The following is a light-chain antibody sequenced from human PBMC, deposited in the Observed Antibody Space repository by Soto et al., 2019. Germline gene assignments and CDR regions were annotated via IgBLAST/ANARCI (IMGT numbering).Light chain of an antibody. CDR2: EVS. CDR3: SSYTSSSTLV. J-gene: IGLJ1*01. V-gene: IGLV2-14*01. Sequence: QSVLTQPPSASGSPGQSVTISCAGTSSDVGGYNYVSWYQQYPGKVPKLMIYEVSNRPSGISNRFSGSKSGNTASLTISGLQAEDEADYYCSSYTSSSTLVFGTGTKV. CDR1: SSDVGGYNY.